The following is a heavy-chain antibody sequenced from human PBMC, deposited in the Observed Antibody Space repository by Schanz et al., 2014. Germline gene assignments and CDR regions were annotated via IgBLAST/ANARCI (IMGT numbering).Heavy chain of an antibody. Sequence: QVHLVESGGGVVQPGGSLRLSCAASGFIFRTYGMHWVRQAPGKGLEWVAFINYDGTYKYYADSVKGRFTISRDNSENTLYLQMISLRAEDTAVYYCAKLDGYAYGSMGQEYFDYWGQGTLVAVSS. CDR2: INYDGTYK. CDR1: GFIFRTYG. CDR3: AKLDGYAYGSMGQEYFDY. J-gene: IGHJ4*02. V-gene: IGHV3-30*02. D-gene: IGHD5-18*01.